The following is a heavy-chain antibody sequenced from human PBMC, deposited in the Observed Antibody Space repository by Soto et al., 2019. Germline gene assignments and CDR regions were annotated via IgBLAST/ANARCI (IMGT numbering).Heavy chain of an antibody. CDR2: ISAYDGKT. J-gene: IGHJ5*02. CDR3: ARDPHEYWTSYWFDP. D-gene: IGHD3-3*01. Sequence: QVQLVQSGAEVKTPGASVRVSCKASGYTFTDYYMHWVRQAPGQGLELMGWISAYDGKTTYAEKFQGRVTMTTDASTSTAYMELRSLRSDDTAVYYCARDPHEYWTSYWFDPWGQGTLVTVSS. CDR1: GYTFTDYY. V-gene: IGHV1-18*04.